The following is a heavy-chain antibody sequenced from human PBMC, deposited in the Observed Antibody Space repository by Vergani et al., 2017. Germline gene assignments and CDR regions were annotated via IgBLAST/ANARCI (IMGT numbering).Heavy chain of an antibody. J-gene: IGHJ4*02. CDR3: ARGLWDCTHIRCSPPSY. V-gene: IGHV3-21*01. Sequence: EVQLVESGGGLVQPGGSLRLSCSGSGFTLGDYAMTWVRQAPGKGLEWVASISGSSSYVFYRDSVEGRFTITRDNAKKSVYLQMNSLRAEDTAMYFCARGLWDCTHIRCSPPSYWGQGTQVTVSS. CDR1: GFTLGDYA. CDR2: ISGSSSYV. D-gene: IGHD2-8*01.